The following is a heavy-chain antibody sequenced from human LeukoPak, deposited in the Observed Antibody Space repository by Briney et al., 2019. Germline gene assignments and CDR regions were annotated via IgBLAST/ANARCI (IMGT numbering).Heavy chain of an antibody. CDR3: TTLSTRITGTVRAH. Sequence: GGSLRLSCAASGFTFSNAWMSWVRQAPGKGLEWVGRIKSKTDGGTTDYAAPVKGRFTISRDDSKNTLYLQMSSLKTEDTAVYYCTTLSTRITGTVRAHWGQGTLVTVSS. V-gene: IGHV3-15*01. J-gene: IGHJ4*02. CDR1: GFTFSNAW. CDR2: IKSKTDGGTT. D-gene: IGHD1-7*01.